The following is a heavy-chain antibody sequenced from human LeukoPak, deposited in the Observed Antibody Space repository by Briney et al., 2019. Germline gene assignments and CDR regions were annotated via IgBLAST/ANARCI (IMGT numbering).Heavy chain of an antibody. J-gene: IGHJ5*02. CDR2: IYYSGST. V-gene: IGHV4-30-4*07. CDR1: GGSISSGGYS. CDR3: ARAGSSSWYLRWFDP. Sequence: SQTLSLTCAVSGGSISSGGYSWSWIRQPPGKGLEWIGYIYYSGSTYYNPSLKSRVTISVDTSKSQFSLKLSSVTAADTAVYYCARAGSSSWYLRWFDPWGQGTLVTVSS. D-gene: IGHD6-13*01.